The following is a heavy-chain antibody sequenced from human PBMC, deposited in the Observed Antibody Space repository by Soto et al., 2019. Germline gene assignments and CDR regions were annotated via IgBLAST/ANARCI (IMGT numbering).Heavy chain of an antibody. CDR3: ARDPDPRELPFTDYGDYGYYYYGMDV. J-gene: IGHJ6*02. V-gene: IGHV4-34*01. CDR2: INHSGST. Sequence: QVQLQQWGAGLLKPSETLSLTCAVYGGSFSGYYWSWIRQPPGKGLEWIGEINHSGSTNYNPSLKSRVTISVDTSKNQFSLKLSSVTAADTAVYYCARDPDPRELPFTDYGDYGYYYYGMDVWGQGTTVTVSS. CDR1: GGSFSGYY. D-gene: IGHD4-17*01.